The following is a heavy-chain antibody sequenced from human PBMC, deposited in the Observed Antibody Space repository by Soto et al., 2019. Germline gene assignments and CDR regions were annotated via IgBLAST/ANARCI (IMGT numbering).Heavy chain of an antibody. D-gene: IGHD2-8*02. CDR1: GGSISSYY. V-gene: IGHV4-59*08. CDR2: IYYSGST. CDR3: AGRYAGAFDS. Sequence: SETLSLTCTVSGGSISSYYWSWIRQPPGRGLEWIGYIYYSGSTNYNPSLKSRVTISVDTSKNQFSLKLSSVTAADTAVYYCAGRYAGAFDSWGQQTLLPISS. J-gene: IGHJ4*01.